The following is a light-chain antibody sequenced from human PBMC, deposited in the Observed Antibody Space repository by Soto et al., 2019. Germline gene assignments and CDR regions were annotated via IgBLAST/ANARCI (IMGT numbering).Light chain of an antibody. CDR3: MAGGLRPPWT. V-gene: IGKV2-30*01. CDR2: EVF. CDR1: ERLVISDGITY. Sequence: VVTTQSPLSLPVTLGQPASISCKSSERLVISDGITYLNWFQQRPGQSPRRLIYEVFKRESGVPDRFSGSGSGTDFTLKISRVEAEDVGVYYCMAGGLRPPWTFGQGTKVDIK. J-gene: IGKJ1*01.